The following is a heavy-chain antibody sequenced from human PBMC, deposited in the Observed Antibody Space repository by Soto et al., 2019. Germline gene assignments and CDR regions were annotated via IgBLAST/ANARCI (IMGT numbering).Heavy chain of an antibody. CDR3: ARGLVGRYYDSSGYYYPYYYGMDV. CDR2: INHSGST. J-gene: IGHJ6*02. CDR1: GGSFSGYY. D-gene: IGHD3-22*01. V-gene: IGHV4-34*01. Sequence: SETLSLTCAVYGGSFSGYYWSWIRQPPGKGLEWIGEINHSGSTDYNPSLKSRVTISVDTSKNQFPLKLSSVTAADTAVYYCARGLVGRYYDSSGYYYPYYYGMDVWGQGTTVTVSS.